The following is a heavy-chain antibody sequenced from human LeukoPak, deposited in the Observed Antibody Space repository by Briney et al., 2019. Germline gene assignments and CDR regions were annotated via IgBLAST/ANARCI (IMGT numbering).Heavy chain of an antibody. D-gene: IGHD2-2*01. J-gene: IGHJ6*03. V-gene: IGHV6-1*01. CDR3: ARDFVVVPAVVMDYYYYMDV. Sequence: SQTLSLTCAISGDSVSSNSAAWNWIRQSPSRGLEWLGRTYYRSKWYNDYAVSVKSRITINPDTSKNQFSLQLNSVTPEDTAVYYCARDFVVVPAVVMDYYYYMDVWGKGTTVTVSS. CDR1: GDSVSSNSAA. CDR2: TYYRSKWYN.